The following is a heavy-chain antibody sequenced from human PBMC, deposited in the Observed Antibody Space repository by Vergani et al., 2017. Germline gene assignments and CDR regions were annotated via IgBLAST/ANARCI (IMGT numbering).Heavy chain of an antibody. J-gene: IGHJ4*02. D-gene: IGHD3-9*01. CDR2: IYTSGST. CDR1: GGSISSGSYY. V-gene: IGHV4-61*02. Sequence: QVQLQESGPGLVKPSQTLSLTCTVSGGSISSGSYYWSWIRQPAGKGLEWIGLIYTSGSTNYNPSLKSRVTMSVDTSKNQFSLKLSSVTAADTAVYYCARGDIVTVEVFDYWGQGTLVTVSS. CDR3: ARGDIVTVEVFDY.